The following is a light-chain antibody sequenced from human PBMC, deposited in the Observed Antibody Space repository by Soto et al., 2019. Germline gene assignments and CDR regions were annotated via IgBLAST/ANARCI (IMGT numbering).Light chain of an antibody. CDR2: DAS. CDR1: QSVSSY. Sequence: EIVLTQSPATLSLSPGERATLSCRASQSVSSYLGWYQQKPGQAPRLLIYDASKRATGIPARFSGSGSGTDFTLTISSLEPEDFAVYYCQHRSSWPLTFGGGTKVEIK. CDR3: QHRSSWPLT. V-gene: IGKV3-11*01. J-gene: IGKJ4*01.